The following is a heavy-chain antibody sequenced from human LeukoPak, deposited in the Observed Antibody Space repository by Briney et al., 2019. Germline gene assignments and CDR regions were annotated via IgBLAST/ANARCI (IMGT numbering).Heavy chain of an antibody. V-gene: IGHV4-61*08. CDR1: GGSISSGGYS. CDR2: IYYSGST. J-gene: IGHJ4*02. D-gene: IGHD1-1*01. CDR3: ARLPHW. Sequence: PSETLSLTCAVSGGSISSGGYSWSWIRQPPGKGLEWIGYIYYSGSTNYNPSLKSRVTISVDTSKNQFSLKLSSVTAADTAVYYCARLPHWWGQGTLVTVSS.